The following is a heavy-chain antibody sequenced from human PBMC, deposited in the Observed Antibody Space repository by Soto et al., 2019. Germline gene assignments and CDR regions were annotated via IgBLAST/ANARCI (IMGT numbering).Heavy chain of an antibody. CDR3: ARGNLPRWLQLSGAFDY. CDR2: IYYSGST. Sequence: SETLSLTCTVSGGSISSYYWSWIRQPPGKGLEWIGYIYYSGSTNYNPSLKSRVTISVDTSKNQFSLKLSSVTAADTAVYYCARGNLPRWLQLSGAFDYWGQGTLVTVSS. CDR1: GGSISSYY. V-gene: IGHV4-59*01. J-gene: IGHJ4*02. D-gene: IGHD5-12*01.